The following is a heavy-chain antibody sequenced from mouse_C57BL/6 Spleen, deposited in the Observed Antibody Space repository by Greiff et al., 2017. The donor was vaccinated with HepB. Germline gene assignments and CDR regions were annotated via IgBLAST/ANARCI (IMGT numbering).Heavy chain of an antibody. CDR3: ASAEVQLRQEGAMDD. D-gene: IGHD3-2*02. Sequence: DVQLVESEGGLVQPGSSMKLSCTASGFTFSDYYMAWVRQVPEKGLEWVANINYDGSSTYYLDSLKSRFTISRDNAKNTLYLQMSSLKSEDTATYYCASAEVQLRQEGAMDDWGQGTSVTVSS. CDR2: INYDGSST. CDR1: GFTFSDYY. J-gene: IGHJ4*01. V-gene: IGHV5-16*01.